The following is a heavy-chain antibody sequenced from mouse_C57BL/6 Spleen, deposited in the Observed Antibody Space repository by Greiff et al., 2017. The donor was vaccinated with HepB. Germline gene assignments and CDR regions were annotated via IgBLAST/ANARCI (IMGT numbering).Heavy chain of an antibody. V-gene: IGHV1-82*01. D-gene: IGHD1-1*01. CDR2: IYPGDGDT. CDR1: GYAFSSSW. CDR3: ARSGSGSRNYYAMDY. J-gene: IGHJ4*01. Sequence: VQLQESGPELVKPGASVKISCKASGYAFSSSWMNWVKQRPGKGLEWIGRIYPGDGDTNYNGKFKGKATLTADKSSSTAYMQLSSLTSEDSAVYFCARSGSGSRNYYAMDYWGQGTSVTVSS.